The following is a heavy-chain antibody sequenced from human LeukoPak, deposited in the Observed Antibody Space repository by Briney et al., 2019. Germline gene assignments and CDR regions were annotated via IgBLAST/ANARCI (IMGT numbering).Heavy chain of an antibody. CDR2: ISSSSSYI. CDR3: ARGTNWGFDY. D-gene: IGHD7-27*01. J-gene: IGHJ4*02. Sequence: KPGGSLRLSCAASRFTFSSDSMNTVRQAPGKGLEWVSSISSSSSYIYYADSVKGRFTIYRDNAKNSLYLQMNSLRAEATAVYYCARGTNWGFDYWGQGTLVTVSS. V-gene: IGHV3-21*01. CDR1: RFTFSSDS.